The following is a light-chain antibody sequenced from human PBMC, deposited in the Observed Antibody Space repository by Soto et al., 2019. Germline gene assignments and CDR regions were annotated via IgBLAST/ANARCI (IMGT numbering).Light chain of an antibody. CDR1: QSLSVSY. CDR2: GTS. CDR3: HRFGYSPQT. Sequence: EIVLTQSPGTLSLSPGDRATLSCRASQSLSVSYIAWYQQRPGQAPRLLSYGTSTRAAGIPERFNGSGSGTDFTLAISRLEPEDFCAYYCHRFGYSPQTFGQGTTVGIK. V-gene: IGKV3-20*01. J-gene: IGKJ1*01.